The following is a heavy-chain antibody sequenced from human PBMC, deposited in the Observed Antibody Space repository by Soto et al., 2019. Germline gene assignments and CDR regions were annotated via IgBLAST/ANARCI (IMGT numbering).Heavy chain of an antibody. CDR1: GDSVSSNSAA. CDR2: TYYRSKWYN. Sequence: SQPPSLTCAISGDSVSSNSAAWNWIRQSPSRGLEWLGRTYYRSKWYNDYAVSVKSRITINPDTSKNQFSLQLNSVTPEDTAVYYCARGQYQLLFDYYYYYGMDVWGQGTTVTVSS. J-gene: IGHJ6*02. V-gene: IGHV6-1*01. D-gene: IGHD2-2*01. CDR3: ARGQYQLLFDYYYYYGMDV.